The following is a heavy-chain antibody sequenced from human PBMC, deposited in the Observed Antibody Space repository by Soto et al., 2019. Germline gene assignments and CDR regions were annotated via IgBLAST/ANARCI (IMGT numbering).Heavy chain of an antibody. V-gene: IGHV4-59*01. CDR3: AREQGGIDDFWSGYSEYYFDY. CDR2: IYYSGST. CDR1: GGSISSYY. Sequence: PSETLFLTCTVSGGSISSYYWSWIRQPPGKGLEWIGYIYYSGSTNYNPSLKSRVTISVDTSKNQFSLKLSSVTAADTAVYYCAREQGGIDDFWSGYSEYYFDYWGQGALVTVSS. D-gene: IGHD3-3*01. J-gene: IGHJ4*02.